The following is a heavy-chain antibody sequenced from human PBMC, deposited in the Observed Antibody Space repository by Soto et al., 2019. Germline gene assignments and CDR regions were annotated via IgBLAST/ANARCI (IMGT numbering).Heavy chain of an antibody. V-gene: IGHV3-53*01. D-gene: IGHD3-10*01. CDR3: ARLGPYGSETYSFRYNWFDP. CDR2: IYSGGNS. J-gene: IGHJ5*02. Sequence: GGCLRRSGTTSGFTVSSSHMSWVRQAPGKGLDWVSVIYSGGNSYYAVSVQGRFTISRDNSKNTVYLQMNSLRGEDTAIYYCARLGPYGSETYSFRYNWFDPWGQGTLVTVSS. CDR1: GFTVSSSH.